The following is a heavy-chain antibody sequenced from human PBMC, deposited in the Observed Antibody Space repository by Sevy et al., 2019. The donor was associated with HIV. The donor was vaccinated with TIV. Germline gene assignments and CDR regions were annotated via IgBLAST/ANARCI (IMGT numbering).Heavy chain of an antibody. J-gene: IGHJ4*02. Sequence: GGSLRLSCAASGFTFRRYWMTWVRQAPGKELEWVANIEQEGGEKYSVDSVKGRFTISRDNAKNSLYLQMNSLRVEDTAVYYCARLRDDSSAFHLDYWGQGTLVTVSS. CDR3: ARLRDDSSAFHLDY. V-gene: IGHV3-7*01. CDR1: GFTFRRYW. D-gene: IGHD3-22*01. CDR2: IEQEGGEK.